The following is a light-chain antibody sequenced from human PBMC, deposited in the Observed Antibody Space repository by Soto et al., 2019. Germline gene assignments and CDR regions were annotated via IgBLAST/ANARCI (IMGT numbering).Light chain of an antibody. J-gene: IGKJ2*01. V-gene: IGKV3-20*01. CDR3: QQYGSSNT. CDR1: QSVSSSY. CDR2: GAS. Sequence: DIVMTQTPLSLSVTPGQPSSISCRASQSVSSSYLAWYQQKPGQAPRLLIYGASSRATGIPDRFSGGGSGTDFTLTISRLEPEDFAVYYCQQYGSSNTFGQGTKVDI.